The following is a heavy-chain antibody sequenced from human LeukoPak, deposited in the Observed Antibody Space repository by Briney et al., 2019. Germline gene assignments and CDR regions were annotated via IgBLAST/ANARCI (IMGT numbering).Heavy chain of an antibody. V-gene: IGHV5-51*01. Sequence: GESLKISCKGSGYSFTSYCIGWVRQMPGKGLEWMGIIYPGDSDTRYSPSFQSQVTISADKSISTAYLQWSSLKASDTAMYYCARRSRSDSTPRYGMDVWGQGTTVTVSS. CDR2: IYPGDSDT. D-gene: IGHD2-21*01. CDR1: GYSFTSYC. J-gene: IGHJ6*02. CDR3: ARRSRSDSTPRYGMDV.